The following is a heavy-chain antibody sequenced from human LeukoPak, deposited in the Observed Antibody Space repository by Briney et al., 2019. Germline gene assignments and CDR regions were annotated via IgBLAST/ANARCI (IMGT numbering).Heavy chain of an antibody. CDR1: GGTFSSYA. CDR3: ARGQRHYYDSSGYRGFDY. D-gene: IGHD3-22*01. CDR2: IIPIFGTA. Sequence: VASVKVSCKASGGTFSSYAISWVRQAPGQGLEWMGGIIPIFGTANYAQKFRGRVTITADESTSTAYMELSSLRSEDTAVYYCARGQRHYYDSSGYRGFDYWGQGTLVTVSS. V-gene: IGHV1-69*01. J-gene: IGHJ4*02.